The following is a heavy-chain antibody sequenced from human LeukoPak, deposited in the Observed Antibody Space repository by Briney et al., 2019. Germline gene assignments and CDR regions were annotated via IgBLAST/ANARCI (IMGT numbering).Heavy chain of an antibody. Sequence: GGSLRLSCAASGFTFSSYEMNWVRQAPGKGLEWVSYISSSGRTTYYADSVKGRFTISRDNAKNSLYLQMNSLRAEDTAVYYCASPSRFIAARRGYYYYYYMDVWGKGTTVTVSS. V-gene: IGHV3-48*03. J-gene: IGHJ6*03. CDR1: GFTFSSYE. D-gene: IGHD6-6*01. CDR2: ISSSGRTT. CDR3: ASPSRFIAARRGYYYYYYMDV.